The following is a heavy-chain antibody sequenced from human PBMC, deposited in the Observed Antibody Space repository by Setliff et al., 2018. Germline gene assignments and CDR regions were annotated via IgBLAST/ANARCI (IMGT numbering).Heavy chain of an antibody. Sequence: HPGGSLRLSCAASGFTFSTYGLNWVRQAPGKGLEWISYLNNDGTTIYYADSVRGRFTISRDNARDSLYLQMNSLRAEDTAVYYCVRSPLGYCSGGSCYRKDYFDYWGQGTLVTVSS. J-gene: IGHJ4*02. CDR3: VRSPLGYCSGGSCYRKDYFDY. CDR2: LNNDGTTI. CDR1: GFTFSTYG. D-gene: IGHD2-15*01. V-gene: IGHV3-48*04.